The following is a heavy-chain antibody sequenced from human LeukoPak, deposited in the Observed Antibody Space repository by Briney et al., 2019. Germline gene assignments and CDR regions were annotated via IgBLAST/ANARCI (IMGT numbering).Heavy chain of an antibody. V-gene: IGHV4-34*01. CDR3: ARVTFGGRLVDY. Sequence: SETLSLTCAVYGGSFSGYYWSWIRQPPGKGLEWIGEINHSGSTNYNPSLKSRVTISVDTSKNQFSLKLSSVTAADTAVYYCARVTFGGRLVDYWGQGTLVTVSS. CDR1: GGSFSGYY. D-gene: IGHD3-16*01. J-gene: IGHJ4*02. CDR2: INHSGST.